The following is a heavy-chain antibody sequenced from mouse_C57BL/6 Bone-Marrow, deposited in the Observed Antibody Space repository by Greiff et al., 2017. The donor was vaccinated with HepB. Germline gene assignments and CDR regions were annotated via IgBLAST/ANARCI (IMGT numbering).Heavy chain of an antibody. CDR2: INPSSGYT. CDR3: ARNYYSNYEGYFDY. J-gene: IGHJ2*01. V-gene: IGHV1-4*01. D-gene: IGHD2-5*01. Sequence: VKLMESGAELARPGASVKMSCKASGYTFTSYTMHWVKQRPGQGLEWIGYINPSSGYTKYNQKFKDKATLTADKSSSTAYMQLSSLTSEDSAVYYCARNYYSNYEGYFDYWGQGTTLTVSS. CDR1: GYTFTSYT.